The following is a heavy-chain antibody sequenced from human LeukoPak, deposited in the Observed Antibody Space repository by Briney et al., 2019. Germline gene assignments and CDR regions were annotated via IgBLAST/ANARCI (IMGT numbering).Heavy chain of an antibody. J-gene: IGHJ4*02. CDR3: ATPQVSGWNFDY. CDR2: IYPGDSDT. CDR1: GYRFTSYW. D-gene: IGHD6-19*01. V-gene: IGHV5-51*01. Sequence: GESLQISCKGSGYRFTSYWIGWVRQMPGKGLEWMGSIYPGDSDTRYSPSFQGQVTISADKSITTAYLQWSSPKASDTAIYYCATPQVSGWNFDYWGQGTLVTVSS.